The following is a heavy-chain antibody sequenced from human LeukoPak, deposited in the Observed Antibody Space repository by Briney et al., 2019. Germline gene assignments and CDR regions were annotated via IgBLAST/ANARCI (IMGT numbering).Heavy chain of an antibody. CDR3: ARETGYAYGRAPLDY. CDR2: IIPMSGTV. D-gene: IGHD5-18*01. Sequence: ASVKVSCKASGGTFSTFGISWVRQAPGQGREWMGGIIPMSGTVNNAQKFQGRVTITADKSTGTAYMELSGLRSDDTAVYYCARETGYAYGRAPLDYWGQGTLVTVSS. V-gene: IGHV1-69*06. CDR1: GGTFSTFG. J-gene: IGHJ4*02.